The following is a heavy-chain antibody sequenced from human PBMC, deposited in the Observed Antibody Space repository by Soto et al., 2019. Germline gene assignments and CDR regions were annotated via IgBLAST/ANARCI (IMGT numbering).Heavy chain of an antibody. CDR1: GGTFSSYA. CDR2: MIPIFGTA. J-gene: IGHJ6*02. D-gene: IGHD5-18*01. V-gene: IGHV1-69*01. Sequence: QVQLVQSGAEVKKPGSSVKVSCKASGGTFSSYAISWVRQAPGQGLEWMGGMIPIFGTANYAQKFQGRVTITADESTSTAYMELSSLRSEDTAVYYCARIVDTAMVTGGYYGMDVWGQGTTVTVSS. CDR3: ARIVDTAMVTGGYYGMDV.